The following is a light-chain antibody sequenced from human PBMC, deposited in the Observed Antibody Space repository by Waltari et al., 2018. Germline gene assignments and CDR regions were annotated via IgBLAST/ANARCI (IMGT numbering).Light chain of an antibody. J-gene: IGKJ1*01. V-gene: IGKV1-5*03. Sequence: DIQMTQSPSTLSASVGDRVTITCRASQSITNWLAWYQQKPGKAPKLLIYKASNLESGVPSRFSGSGSGTVFTLTISSLQPDDFATYYCQQYDNYWTFGQGTKVEIK. CDR1: QSITNW. CDR2: KAS. CDR3: QQYDNYWT.